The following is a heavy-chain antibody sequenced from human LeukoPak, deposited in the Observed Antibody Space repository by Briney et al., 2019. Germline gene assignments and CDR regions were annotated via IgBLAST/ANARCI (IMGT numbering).Heavy chain of an antibody. J-gene: IGHJ4*02. Sequence: GGSLRLSCARSVFTFSSYSMNWVRQAPGKGLEWVSSISSSSSYIYYADSVKGRFTISRDNAKNSLYLQMNSLRAEDTAVYYCASSSSGSPYWGQGTLVTVSS. CDR3: ASSSSGSPY. CDR2: ISSSSSYI. D-gene: IGHD6-19*01. CDR1: VFTFSSYS. V-gene: IGHV3-21*01.